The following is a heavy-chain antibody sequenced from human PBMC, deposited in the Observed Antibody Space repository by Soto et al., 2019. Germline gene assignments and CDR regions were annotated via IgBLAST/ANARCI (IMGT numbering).Heavy chain of an antibody. D-gene: IGHD4-4*01. CDR3: ARDTSYSNYGGGMDV. CDR2: IYYSGST. V-gene: IGHV4-30-4*02. J-gene: IGHJ6*02. CDR1: GGSISSGDYY. Sequence: PSDTLSLTCTVSGGSISSGDYYWSWIRQPPGKGLEWIGYIYYSGSTYYNPSLKSRVTISVDTSKNQFSLKLSSATAADTAVYYCARDTSYSNYGGGMDVWGQGTTVT.